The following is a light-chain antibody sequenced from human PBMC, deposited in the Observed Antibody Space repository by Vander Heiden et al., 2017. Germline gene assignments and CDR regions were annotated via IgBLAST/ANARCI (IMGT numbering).Light chain of an antibody. Sequence: QSALTQPASVSGSPAQSITIPCTGTSSDVGGYNYVSWYQQHPGKAPKLMIFEVSHRPSGVSHRFSGSKSGTTASLTISGLQADDEADYYCSSYTSTSTPHFVFGTGTTVTVL. J-gene: IGLJ1*01. CDR2: EVS. CDR3: SSYTSTSTPHFV. CDR1: SSDVGGYNY. V-gene: IGLV2-14*01.